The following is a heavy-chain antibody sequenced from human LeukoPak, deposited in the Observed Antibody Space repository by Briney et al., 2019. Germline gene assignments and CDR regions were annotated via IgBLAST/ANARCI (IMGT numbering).Heavy chain of an antibody. Sequence: AASVKVSFKASGYTFTSYDINWVRQATGQGLEWMGWMNPNSGDTGYAQKFQGRVTMARNISISTACMELSSLRSEDTAVYYCAIAVGSMVTSYWGQGTLVTLSS. V-gene: IGHV1-8*01. CDR2: MNPNSGDT. D-gene: IGHD5-18*01. CDR3: AIAVGSMVTSY. CDR1: GYTFTSYD. J-gene: IGHJ4*02.